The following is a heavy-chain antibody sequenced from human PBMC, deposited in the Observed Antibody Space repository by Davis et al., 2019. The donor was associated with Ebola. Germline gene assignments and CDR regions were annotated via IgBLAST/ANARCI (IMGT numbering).Heavy chain of an antibody. D-gene: IGHD3-16*02. Sequence: PAGSLRLSCAASGFTFSSYAMSWVRQAPGKGLEWVSAISGSGGSTYYADSVKGRFTISRDNSKNTLYLQMNSLRAEDTAVYYCAKVDDYVWGSYRSKYFDYWGQGTLVTVSS. CDR3: AKVDDYVWGSYRSKYFDY. J-gene: IGHJ4*02. CDR1: GFTFSSYA. V-gene: IGHV3-23*01. CDR2: ISGSGGST.